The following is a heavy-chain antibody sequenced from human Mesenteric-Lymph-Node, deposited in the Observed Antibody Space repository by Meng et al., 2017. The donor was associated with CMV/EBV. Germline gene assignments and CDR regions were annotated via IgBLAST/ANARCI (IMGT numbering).Heavy chain of an antibody. V-gene: IGHV3-23*03. D-gene: IGHD6-19*01. CDR3: AKGGEWLVTAVY. Sequence: GGSLRLSCAASGFTFSSYAMSWVRQAPGKGLEWVSVIYSGGSSTYYADSVKGRFTISRDNSKNTLYLQMNSLRAEDTAVYYCAKGGEWLVTAVYWGQGTLVTVSS. CDR1: GFTFSSYA. CDR2: IYSGGSST. J-gene: IGHJ4*02.